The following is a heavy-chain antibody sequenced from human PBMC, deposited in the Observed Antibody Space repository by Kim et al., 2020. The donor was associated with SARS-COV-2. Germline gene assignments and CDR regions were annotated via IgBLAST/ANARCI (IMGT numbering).Heavy chain of an antibody. CDR2: IYSGGST. V-gene: IGHV3-53*01. CDR3: ARDRGKGWSHFDY. Sequence: GGSLRLSCAASGFTVSSNYMSWVRQAPGKGLEWVSVIYSGGSTYYADSVKGRFTISRDNSKNTLYLQMNSLRAEDTAVYYCARDRGKGWSHFDYWGQGTLVTVSS. J-gene: IGHJ4*02. CDR1: GFTVSSNY. D-gene: IGHD1-26*01.